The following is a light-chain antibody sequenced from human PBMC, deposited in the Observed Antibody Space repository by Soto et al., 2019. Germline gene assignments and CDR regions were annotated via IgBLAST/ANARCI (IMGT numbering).Light chain of an antibody. Sequence: QSALTQPASVSGSPGQSITISCTGTRSDVGNNIFVSWYRQHPGKAPKLMIYDINNRPSGVSNRVSGSKSGNTASLTISGLQAEDEADYYCVSYTTSASYVFGTGTKLTVL. CDR1: RSDVGNNIF. CDR3: VSYTTSASYV. J-gene: IGLJ1*01. CDR2: DIN. V-gene: IGLV2-14*01.